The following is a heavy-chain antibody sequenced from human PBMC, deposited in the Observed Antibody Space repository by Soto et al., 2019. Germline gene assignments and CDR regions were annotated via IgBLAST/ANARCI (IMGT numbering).Heavy chain of an antibody. CDR1: GYSFTSYW. CDR3: ARPNRGGKVGTIDAFDI. CDR2: IYPGDSDT. D-gene: IGHD2-21*02. J-gene: IGHJ3*02. V-gene: IGHV5-51*01. Sequence: GESLKISCKGSGYSFTSYWIGWVRQMPGKGLEWMGIIYPGDSDTRYSPSFQGQVTISADKSISTAYLQWSSLKASDAAMDYCARPNRGGKVGTIDAFDIWGQGTMVTVSS.